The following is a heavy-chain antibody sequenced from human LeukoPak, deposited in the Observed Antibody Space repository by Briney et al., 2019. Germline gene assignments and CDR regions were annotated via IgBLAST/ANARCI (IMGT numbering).Heavy chain of an antibody. V-gene: IGHV3-7*01. J-gene: IGHJ3*02. CDR3: ATSPPQDMILGAFDI. CDR1: GFTFSSYW. CDR2: IKQDGSEK. Sequence: PGGSLRLSCAASGFTFSSYWMSWVRQAPGKGLEWVANIKQDGSEKYYVDSVKGRFTISRDNAKNSLYLQMNSLRAEDTAVYYCATSPPQDMILGAFDIWGQGTMVTVSS. D-gene: IGHD2-8*01.